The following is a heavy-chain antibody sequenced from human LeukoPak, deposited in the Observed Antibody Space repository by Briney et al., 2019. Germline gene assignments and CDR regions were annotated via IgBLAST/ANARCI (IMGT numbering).Heavy chain of an antibody. J-gene: IGHJ4*02. V-gene: IGHV3-53*01. CDR2: IYSGGST. D-gene: IGHD2-2*01. CDR3: ARDRGRYCSSTSCYGYYFDY. Sequence: GGSLRLSCAASGFTVSSKYMSWVRQAPGKGLEWVSVIYSGGSTYYADSVKGRFTISRDNSKNTLYLQMNSLRAEDTAVYYCARDRGRYCSSTSCYGYYFDYWGQGTLVTVSS. CDR1: GFTVSSKY.